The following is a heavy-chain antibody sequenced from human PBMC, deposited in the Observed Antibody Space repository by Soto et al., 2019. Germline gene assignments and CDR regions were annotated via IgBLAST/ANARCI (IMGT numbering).Heavy chain of an antibody. D-gene: IGHD1-20*01. J-gene: IGHJ6*02. CDR1: GFDSTEYA. V-gene: IGHV3-23*01. CDR3: VSHTLTPWRYYGLEI. Sequence: KLLQSGGGFVQPGGSLGLSCAASGFDSTEYALSWVRQAPGKGLEWVSGISGTGATAYYADSVKGRFSISRDKSTNTVSLLMNSLSADATAVYLCVSHTLTPWRYYGLEIWGQGTTVTFS. CDR2: ISGTGATA.